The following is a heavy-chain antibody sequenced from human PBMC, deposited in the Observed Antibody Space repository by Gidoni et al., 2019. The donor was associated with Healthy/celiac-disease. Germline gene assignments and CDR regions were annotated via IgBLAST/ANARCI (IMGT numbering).Heavy chain of an antibody. CDR2: ISYDGSNK. V-gene: IGHV3-30-3*01. CDR3: ARDALTVTTSLFDC. D-gene: IGHD4-17*01. Sequence: QVQLVESGGGVVQPGRSLRLSCAASGFTVSSYAMHWVRQAPGKGLEWVAVISYDGSNKYYADSVKGRFTISRDNSKNTLYLQMNSLRAEDTAVYYCARDALTVTTSLFDCWGQGTLVTVSS. J-gene: IGHJ4*02. CDR1: GFTVSSYA.